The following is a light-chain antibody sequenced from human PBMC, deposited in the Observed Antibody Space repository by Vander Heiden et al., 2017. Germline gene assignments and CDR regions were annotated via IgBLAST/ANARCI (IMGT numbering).Light chain of an antibody. CDR1: EYISSY. CDR3: QQSDDTPRT. J-gene: IGKJ3*01. Sequence: DIQMTQSPSSLSAFVGDRVTITCRATEYISSYLNWYQQKPGKAPKLLIHAASSLESGVPSRFSGSGSGTDFTLTISSLHPEDFATYYCQQSDDTPRTFGHGTRVDIK. CDR2: AAS. V-gene: IGKV1-39*01.